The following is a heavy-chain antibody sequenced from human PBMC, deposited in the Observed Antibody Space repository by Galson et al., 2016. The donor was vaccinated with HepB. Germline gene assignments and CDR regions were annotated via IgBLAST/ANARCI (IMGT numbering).Heavy chain of an antibody. J-gene: IGHJ3*02. CDR2: IQIYYSGST. Sequence: ETLSLTCTVSGGSISSYYWNWIRQPPGKGLEWIGYIQIYYSGSTNYNPSLKRRVTISVDTSKNQFALKLTSVTAADTVVYYCASPYGDYDDDALDSWGQGTMGTVSS. CDR3: ASPYGDYDDDALDS. V-gene: IGHV4-59*01. CDR1: GGSISSYY. D-gene: IGHD4-17*01.